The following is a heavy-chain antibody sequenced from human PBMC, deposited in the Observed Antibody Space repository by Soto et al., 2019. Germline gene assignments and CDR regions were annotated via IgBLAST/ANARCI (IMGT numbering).Heavy chain of an antibody. J-gene: IGHJ4*02. V-gene: IGHV1-3*01. CDR2: INAGNGNT. CDR3: ATETNDY. CDR1: VYTLNSYA. Sequence: ASVKVSCKASVYTLNSYAMHWVRQAPGQRLEWMGWINAGNGNTKYSQKFQGRVTITRDTSASTAYMELSSLRSEDTAVYYCATETNDYWGQGTLVTVSS.